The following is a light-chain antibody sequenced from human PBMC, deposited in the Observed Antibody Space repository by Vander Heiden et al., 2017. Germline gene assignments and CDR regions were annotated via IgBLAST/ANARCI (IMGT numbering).Light chain of an antibody. CDR2: AAP. CDR1: QSISSY. Sequence: DIQMTQSPSSLSASVGDRVIITCRASQSISSYLNWYQQKPGIAPKLLIYAAPSLQSGVPSRFSGSGSGTDFTLTISNLQPEDFATYYCQQSYSTMYTFGQGTKLDIK. V-gene: IGKV1-39*01. J-gene: IGKJ2*01. CDR3: QQSYSTMYT.